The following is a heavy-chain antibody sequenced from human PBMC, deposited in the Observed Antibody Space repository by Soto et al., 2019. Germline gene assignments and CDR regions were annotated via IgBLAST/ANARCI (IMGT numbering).Heavy chain of an antibody. CDR2: IWYDGSSK. V-gene: IGHV3-33*01. Sequence: LRLSCAASGFTFSSYGMHWVRQAPGKGLEWVAVIWYDGSSKYYADSVKGRFTISRDNSKNTLYLQMNSLRAEDTAVYYCALHSRRPGGLDYWGQGTLVTVSS. D-gene: IGHD2-15*01. J-gene: IGHJ4*02. CDR3: ALHSRRPGGLDY. CDR1: GFTFSSYG.